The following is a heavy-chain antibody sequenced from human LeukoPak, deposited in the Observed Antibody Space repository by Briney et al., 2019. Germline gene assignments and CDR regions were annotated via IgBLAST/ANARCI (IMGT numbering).Heavy chain of an antibody. CDR1: GGTFSSYA. CDR3: ARMSYCSGGSCSGFGMDV. Sequence: SVKVSCKASGGTFSSYAISWVRQAPGQGLEWMGGIIPIFGTANYAQKFQGRVTITADKSTSTAYMELSSLRSEDTAVYYCARMSYCSGGSCSGFGMDVWGKGTTVTVSS. J-gene: IGHJ6*04. D-gene: IGHD2-15*01. CDR2: IIPIFGTA. V-gene: IGHV1-69*06.